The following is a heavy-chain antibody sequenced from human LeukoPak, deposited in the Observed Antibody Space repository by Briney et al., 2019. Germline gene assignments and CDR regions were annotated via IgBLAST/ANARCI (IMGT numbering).Heavy chain of an antibody. CDR3: ARDSIYGAGSYNGNWFDP. D-gene: IGHD3-10*01. J-gene: IGHJ5*02. CDR1: GGSISSYY. V-gene: IGHV4-59*01. Sequence: SETLSLTCTVSGGSISSYYWSWIRQPAGKGLEWIGLMYYSGSTYYNPSLKSRVSLSVDTSKNQFSLKLSSVTAADTAVYYCARDSIYGAGSYNGNWFDPWGQGTLVTVSS. CDR2: MYYSGST.